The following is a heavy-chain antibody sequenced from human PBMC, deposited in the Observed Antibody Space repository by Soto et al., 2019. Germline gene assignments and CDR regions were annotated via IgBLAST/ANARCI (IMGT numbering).Heavy chain of an antibody. D-gene: IGHD2-15*01. Sequence: QVQLVQSGAEVKKPGASVKVSCKVSGYTLTELSMHWVRQAPGKGLEWMGGFDPEDGETIYVQKFQGRVTMTEDTSTDTAYMELSSLRSEDTAVYYCATGLVAVPPYSLTFDYWGQGTLVTVSS. J-gene: IGHJ4*02. CDR3: ATGLVAVPPYSLTFDY. CDR2: FDPEDGET. V-gene: IGHV1-24*01. CDR1: GYTLTELS.